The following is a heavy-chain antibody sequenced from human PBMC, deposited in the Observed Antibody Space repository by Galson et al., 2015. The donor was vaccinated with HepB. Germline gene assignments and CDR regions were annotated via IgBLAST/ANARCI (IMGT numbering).Heavy chain of an antibody. CDR2: ISSSDSYT. J-gene: IGHJ4*02. CDR1: GFTFSSYS. D-gene: IGHD3-22*01. Sequence: SLRLSCAASGFTFSSYSMNWVRQAPGKGLEWVSSISSSDSYTNYADSVKGRFTISRDNAKNSLYLQLNSLRAEDTAVYYCARDSSGSDYWGQGTLVTVSS. V-gene: IGHV3-21*01. CDR3: ARDSSGSDY.